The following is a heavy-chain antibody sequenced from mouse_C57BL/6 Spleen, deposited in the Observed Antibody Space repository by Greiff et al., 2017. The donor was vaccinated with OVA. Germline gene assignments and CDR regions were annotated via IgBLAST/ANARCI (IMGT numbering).Heavy chain of an antibody. CDR1: GYAFSSYW. CDR2: IYPGDGDT. V-gene: IGHV1-80*01. Sequence: QVQLQQSGAELVKPGASVKISCKASGYAFSSYWMNWVKQRPGKGLEWIGQIYPGDGDTNYNGKFKGKATLTADKSSSTAYMQLSSLTSEDTAIYYCARSFYDGYYVGYFDYWGQGTTLTVSS. J-gene: IGHJ2*01. D-gene: IGHD2-3*01. CDR3: ARSFYDGYYVGYFDY.